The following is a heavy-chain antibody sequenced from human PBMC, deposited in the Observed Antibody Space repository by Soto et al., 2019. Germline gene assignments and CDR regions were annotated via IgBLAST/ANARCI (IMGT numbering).Heavy chain of an antibody. D-gene: IGHD6-13*01. Sequence: GPALINPKQTLTLTCSFSVFSLSKSGMRVSWIRQPPGKALEWLARIDWDDDKLYSTSLKTRLTISKDTSKNQVVLTMTNMDPVDTATYYCARSIVAAGNRWFDPWGQGTLVTV. CDR3: ARSIVAAGNRWFDP. V-gene: IGHV2-70*04. CDR1: VFSLSKSGMR. CDR2: IDWDDDK. J-gene: IGHJ5*02.